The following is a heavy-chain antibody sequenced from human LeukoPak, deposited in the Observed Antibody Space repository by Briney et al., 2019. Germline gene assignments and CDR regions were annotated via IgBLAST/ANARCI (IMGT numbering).Heavy chain of an antibody. CDR1: GGSFSGYY. V-gene: IGHV4-34*01. Sequence: SETLSLTCAVYGGSFSGYYWSWIRQPPGKGLEWIGEINHSGSTNYNTSLKSRVPISVDTSKNQFSLKLSSVTAADTAVYYCARGRIVVVPAAMRYFDYWGQGTLVTVSS. CDR3: ARGRIVVVPAAMRYFDY. CDR2: INHSGST. J-gene: IGHJ4*02. D-gene: IGHD2-2*01.